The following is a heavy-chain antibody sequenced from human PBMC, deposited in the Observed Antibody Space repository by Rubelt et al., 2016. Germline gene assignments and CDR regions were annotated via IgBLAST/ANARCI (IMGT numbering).Heavy chain of an antibody. D-gene: IGHD3-22*01. J-gene: IGHJ6*02. CDR2: INAGNGNT. V-gene: IGHV1-3*01. Sequence: QVQLVQSGAEVKKPGASVKVSCKASGYTFTSYAMHWVRQAPGQRLEWMGWINAGNGNTKYSQKFQGRVTITRDPSAGTAYMELSSLRSEDTAVYYCARDGPYYDSSGSSYYYYGMDVWGQGTTVTVSS. CDR3: ARDGPYYDSSGSSYYYYGMDV. CDR1: GYTFTSYA.